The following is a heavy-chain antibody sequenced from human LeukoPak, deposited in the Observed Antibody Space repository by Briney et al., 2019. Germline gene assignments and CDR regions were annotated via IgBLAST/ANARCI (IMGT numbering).Heavy chain of an antibody. CDR2: VSYSGRT. Sequence: KSSETLSLTCTVSGPSISNYYWSWIRQPPGKRLECIGYVSYSGRTNHNPSLKSRVTISADTSKNQFSLKLTSVTAADTAVYYCARHERGAENLDYWRQGTLVTVSS. V-gene: IGHV4-59*08. CDR1: GPSISNYY. D-gene: IGHD1-1*01. J-gene: IGHJ4*02. CDR3: ARHERGAENLDY.